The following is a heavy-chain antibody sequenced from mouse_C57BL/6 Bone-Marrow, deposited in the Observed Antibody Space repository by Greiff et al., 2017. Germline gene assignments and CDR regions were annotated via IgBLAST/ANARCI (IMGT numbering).Heavy chain of an antibody. Sequence: EVQLVESGGGLVKPGGSLKLSCAASGFTFSDYGMHWVRQAPEKGLEWVAYISSGSSTIYYADTVKGRFTISRDNAKNTLFLQMTSLRSEDTAMYYCARQGTTYAMDYWGQGTSVTVSS. J-gene: IGHJ4*01. D-gene: IGHD1-1*01. V-gene: IGHV5-17*01. CDR1: GFTFSDYG. CDR2: ISSGSSTI. CDR3: ARQGTTYAMDY.